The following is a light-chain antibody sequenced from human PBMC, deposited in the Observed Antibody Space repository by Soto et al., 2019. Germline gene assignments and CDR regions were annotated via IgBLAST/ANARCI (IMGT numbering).Light chain of an antibody. J-gene: IGLJ3*02. CDR3: QSYDGSYQV. CDR2: DDN. CDR1: SGSIASNF. V-gene: IGLV6-57*01. Sequence: NFMLTQPHSMSASPGKTVTISCTRSSGSIASNFVQWYQQRPGSSPTTLIYDDNQRFSGVPDRFSGSIDSSSNSASLTISGLKTEDEADYFCQSYDGSYQVFGGGTKVTVL.